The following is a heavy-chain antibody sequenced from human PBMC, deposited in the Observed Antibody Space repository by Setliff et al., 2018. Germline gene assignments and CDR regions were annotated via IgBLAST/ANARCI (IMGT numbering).Heavy chain of an antibody. J-gene: IGHJ6*03. CDR1: GGSISSHY. V-gene: IGHV4-4*07. D-gene: IGHD3-3*01. CDR2: IYTSWST. CDR3: ARMSGFQYMDV. Sequence: PSETLSLTCTVSGGSISSHYWAWIRQPAGKGLEWIGQIYTSWSTNYNPSLKSRVTISLDTSNNQFSLSLSSVTAADTAVYYCARMSGFQYMDVWGKGTTVTVSS.